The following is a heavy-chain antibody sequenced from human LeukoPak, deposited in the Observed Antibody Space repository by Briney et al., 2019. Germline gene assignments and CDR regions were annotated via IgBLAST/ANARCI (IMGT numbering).Heavy chain of an antibody. Sequence: EASVKVSCKASGGTFSSYAISWVRQAPGQGLEWMGGIIPIFGTANYAQKFQGRVTITADESTSTAYMELSSLRSEDTAVYYCARSETGYSSSWYPYYYYGMDVWGQGTTVTVSS. CDR3: ARSETGYSSSWYPYYYYGMDV. V-gene: IGHV1-69*13. CDR1: GGTFSSYA. J-gene: IGHJ6*02. D-gene: IGHD6-13*01. CDR2: IIPIFGTA.